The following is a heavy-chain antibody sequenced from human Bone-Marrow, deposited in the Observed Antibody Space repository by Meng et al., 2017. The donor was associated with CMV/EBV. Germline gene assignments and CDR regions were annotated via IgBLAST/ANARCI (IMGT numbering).Heavy chain of an antibody. Sequence: ASVKVSCKASVYTFTSSGISWVRQAPGQGLEWMGWISAYNGNTNYAQKLQGRVTMTTDTSTSTAYMELRSLRSDDTAVYYCARDLVRFLEWLPRSVGSFYYYYGMDVWGQGTTVTVSS. D-gene: IGHD3-3*01. CDR3: ARDLVRFLEWLPRSVGSFYYYYGMDV. V-gene: IGHV1-18*01. CDR2: ISAYNGNT. J-gene: IGHJ6*02. CDR1: VYTFTSSG.